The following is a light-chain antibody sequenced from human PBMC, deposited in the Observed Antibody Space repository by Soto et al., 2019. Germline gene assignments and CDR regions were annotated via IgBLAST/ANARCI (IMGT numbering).Light chain of an antibody. Sequence: QSALTQPASVSGSPGQSITISCTGTNGDVGSYDLVSWYQRYPGEAPKLIIYEVNKRPSGISNRFSGSKSGNTASLTISGPQAEDEAEYDCCSYAGSNSLIFGGGTKLTVL. J-gene: IGLJ2*01. CDR1: NGDVGSYDL. CDR3: CSYAGSNSLI. V-gene: IGLV2-23*02. CDR2: EVN.